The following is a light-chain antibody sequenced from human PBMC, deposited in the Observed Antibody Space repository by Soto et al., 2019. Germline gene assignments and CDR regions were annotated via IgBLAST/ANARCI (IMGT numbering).Light chain of an antibody. Sequence: QSVLTQPASVSGSPGQSITISCTGTSSDVGSYNLVSWYQRHPGKTPKLMIYEGSRRPSGVSNRFSASKSGNTASLTISGLQAEDEAEYYCCSYETSSTYVFGRGTKVTVL. V-gene: IGLV2-23*01. CDR2: EGS. J-gene: IGLJ1*01. CDR1: SSDVGSYNL. CDR3: CSYETSSTYV.